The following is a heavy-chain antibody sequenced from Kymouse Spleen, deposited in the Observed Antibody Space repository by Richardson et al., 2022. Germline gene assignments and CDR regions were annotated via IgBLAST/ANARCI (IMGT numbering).Heavy chain of an antibody. CDR1: GFTFSSYG. CDR3: ASSGPFTTTTTVWTS. D-gene: IGHD6-19*01. Sequence: QVQLVESGGGVVQPGRSLRLSCAASGFTFSSYGMHWVRQAPGKGLEWVAVIWYDGSNKYYADSVKGRFTISRDNSKNTLYLQMNSLRAEDTAVYYCASSGPFTTTTTVWTSGAKGPRSPSPQ. CDR2: IWYDGSNK. V-gene: IGHV3-33*01. J-gene: IGHJ6*02.